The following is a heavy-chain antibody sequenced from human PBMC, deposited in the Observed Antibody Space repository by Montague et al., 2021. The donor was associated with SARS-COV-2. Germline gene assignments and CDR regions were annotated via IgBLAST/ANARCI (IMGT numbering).Heavy chain of an antibody. D-gene: IGHD3-16*01. Sequence: SETLSLTCTVSGGSISGYYRSWIRRPPGKGLEWIGYIYYSGSTKYNPSLESRVSISIDTSKSQFSLRVRSVTAADTAVYYCARSVQFAYGLDVWGQGTTVTISS. CDR3: ARSVQFAYGLDV. V-gene: IGHV4-59*08. CDR2: IYYSGST. CDR1: GGSISGYY. J-gene: IGHJ6*02.